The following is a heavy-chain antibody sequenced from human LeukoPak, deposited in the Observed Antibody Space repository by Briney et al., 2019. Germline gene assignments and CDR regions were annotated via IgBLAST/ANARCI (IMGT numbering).Heavy chain of an antibody. CDR1: GYTFSSYG. CDR3: ARDQYDSVWGSYRPYFDF. CDR2: ISPYTGDT. J-gene: IGHJ4*02. V-gene: IGHV1-18*04. Sequence: GASVKVSCKASGYTFSSYGISCVRQAAGQGLEWMGSISPYTGDTKYAERLQDRVIMTTDTSTRTAYMELRSLTSDDTAVFYCARDQYDSVWGSYRPYFDFWGQGTLVTVSS. D-gene: IGHD3-16*02.